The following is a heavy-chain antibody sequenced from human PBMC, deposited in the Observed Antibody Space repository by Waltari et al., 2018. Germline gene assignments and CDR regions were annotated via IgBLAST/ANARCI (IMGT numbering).Heavy chain of an antibody. CDR1: VYTFTGYY. V-gene: IGHV1-2*02. CDR2: IHPNRGGT. Sequence: QVQLVQSGAEGKKPGASVKGSCKASVYTFTGYYMHWVRQAPGQGLEWRGGIHPNRGGTTHAQKFHGRGPLTRHTSTSTAYMELSRPRSDDTAVYYCAPLRGGDGNWFDPWGQGTLVTVSS. D-gene: IGHD2-21*02. CDR3: APLRGGDGNWFDP. J-gene: IGHJ5*02.